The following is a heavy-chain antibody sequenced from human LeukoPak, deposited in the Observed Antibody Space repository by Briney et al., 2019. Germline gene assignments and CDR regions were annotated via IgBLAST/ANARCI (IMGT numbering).Heavy chain of an antibody. CDR2: IYYSGST. CDR1: GGSISSSSYY. V-gene: IGHV4-39*01. CDR3: ARLMVRGGYNWFDP. J-gene: IGHJ5*02. D-gene: IGHD3-10*01. Sequence: PSETLSLTCTVSGGSISSSSYYWGWIRQPPGKGLEWIGSIYYSGSTYYNPSLKSRVTISVDTSKNQFSLKLSSVTAADTAVYYCARLMVRGGYNWFDPWGQGTLVTVSS.